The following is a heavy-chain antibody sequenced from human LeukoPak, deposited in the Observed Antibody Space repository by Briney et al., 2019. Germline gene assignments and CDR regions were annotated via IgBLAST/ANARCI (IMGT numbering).Heavy chain of an antibody. CDR2: INRSGST. CDR1: GGSFSGYY. D-gene: IGHD3-16*02. CDR3: ARWGVWGSYLISDY. J-gene: IGHJ4*02. Sequence: SETLSLTCAVYGGSFSGYYWGWIRQPPGRGLEWIGEINRSGSTNYNPSLKSRVTISVDTSKNQFSLKLSSVTAADTAVYYCARWGVWGSYLISDYWGQGTLVTVSS. V-gene: IGHV4-34*01.